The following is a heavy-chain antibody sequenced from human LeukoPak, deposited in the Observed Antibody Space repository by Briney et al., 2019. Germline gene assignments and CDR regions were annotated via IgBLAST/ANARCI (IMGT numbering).Heavy chain of an antibody. CDR2: TYYRSKWYN. V-gene: IGHV6-1*01. Sequence: SQTLSLTCAISGDSVSSNSAAWNWIRQSPSRGLEWLGRTYYRSKWYNDYAVSVKSRITINPDTSKNQFSLQLNSVTPEDTAMYYCARDTRMNTVGATRGFDYWGQGTLVTVSS. CDR1: GDSVSSNSAA. J-gene: IGHJ4*02. D-gene: IGHD1-26*01. CDR3: ARDTRMNTVGATRGFDY.